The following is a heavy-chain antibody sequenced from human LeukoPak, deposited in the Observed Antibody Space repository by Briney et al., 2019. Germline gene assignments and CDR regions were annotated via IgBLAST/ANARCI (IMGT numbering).Heavy chain of an antibody. J-gene: IGHJ6*02. CDR3: ARNYDSSGYYGIYYYYYGMDV. D-gene: IGHD3-22*01. CDR2: INHSGST. CDR1: GGSFSGYY. Sequence: SETLSLTCAVYGGSFSGYYWSWIRQPPGKGLEWIGEINHSGSTNYNPSLKSRVTISVDTSKNQFSLKLSSVTAADTAVYYCARNYDSSGYYGIYYYYYGMDVWGQGTTVTVSS. V-gene: IGHV4-34*01.